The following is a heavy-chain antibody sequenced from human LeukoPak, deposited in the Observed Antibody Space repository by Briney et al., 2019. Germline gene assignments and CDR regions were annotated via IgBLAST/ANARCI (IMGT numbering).Heavy chain of an antibody. CDR3: ARLPARAEYYYDSSGYGYGMDV. J-gene: IGHJ6*02. V-gene: IGHV1-46*01. D-gene: IGHD3-22*01. CDR1: GGTFSSYA. CDR2: INPSGGST. Sequence: ASVKVSCKASGGTFSSYAISWVRQAPGQGLEWMGIINPSGGSTSYAQKFQGRVTMTRDTSTSTVYMELSSLRSEDTAVYYCARLPARAEYYYDSSGYGYGMDVWGQGTTVTVSS.